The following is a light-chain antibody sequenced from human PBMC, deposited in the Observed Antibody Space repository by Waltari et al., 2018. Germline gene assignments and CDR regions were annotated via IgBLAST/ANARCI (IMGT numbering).Light chain of an antibody. CDR1: LSISSQ. Sequence: EIVMTQSPATLSVSPGERATLSCRASLSISSQLAWYQQKPGQAPRLLIYGASTRATGIPARFSGSGSGTEFTLTISSLQSEDFAVYFCQQYHESPPITFGPGTKVDIK. CDR2: GAS. J-gene: IGKJ3*01. CDR3: QQYHESPPIT. V-gene: IGKV3-15*01.